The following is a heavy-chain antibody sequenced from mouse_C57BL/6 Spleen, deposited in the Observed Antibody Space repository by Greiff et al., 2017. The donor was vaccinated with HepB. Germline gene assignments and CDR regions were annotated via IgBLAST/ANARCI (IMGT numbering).Heavy chain of an antibody. J-gene: IGHJ2*01. D-gene: IGHD1-1*01. CDR2: ISDGGSYT. Sequence: EVHLVESGGGLVKPGGSLKLSCAASGFTFSSYAMSWVRQTPEKRLEWVATISDGGSYTYYPDNVKGRFTISRDNAKNNLYLQMSHLKSEDTAMYYCARDTLYGSSWFDYWGQGTTLTVSS. V-gene: IGHV5-4*01. CDR1: GFTFSSYA. CDR3: ARDTLYGSSWFDY.